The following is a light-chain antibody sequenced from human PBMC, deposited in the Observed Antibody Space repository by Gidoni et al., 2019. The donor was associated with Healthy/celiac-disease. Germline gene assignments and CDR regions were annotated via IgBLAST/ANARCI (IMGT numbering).Light chain of an antibody. CDR3: SSYTSSSTLV. J-gene: IGLJ1*01. CDR2: EVR. Sequence: QSALTPPASVSGSPGHSIPISCTGTSSDGGGYNYVTWYQHHPGKAPKLMTYEVRNRASGVSNRFSGSKSGNTASLTISGLQAEDEADYYCSSYTSSSTLVVGTGTKVTV. V-gene: IGLV2-14*01. CDR1: SSDGGGYNY.